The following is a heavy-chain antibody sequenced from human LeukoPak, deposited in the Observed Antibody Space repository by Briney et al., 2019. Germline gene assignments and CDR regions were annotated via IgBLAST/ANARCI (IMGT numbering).Heavy chain of an antibody. CDR1: GYTFTSYG. Sequence: ASVKVSCKASGYTFTSYGISWVRQAPGQGLEWMGWISAYNGNTNYAQKLQGRATMTTDTSTSAAYMELRSLRSDDTAVYYCARDDYYGSGYYFDYWGQGTLVTVSS. CDR2: ISAYNGNT. J-gene: IGHJ4*02. V-gene: IGHV1-18*01. D-gene: IGHD3-10*01. CDR3: ARDDYYGSGYYFDY.